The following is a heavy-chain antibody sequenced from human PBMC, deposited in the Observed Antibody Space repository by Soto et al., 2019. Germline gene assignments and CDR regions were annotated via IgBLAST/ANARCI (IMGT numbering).Heavy chain of an antibody. CDR3: TTAYSYGSGSYYWYFDL. V-gene: IGHV3-15*01. D-gene: IGHD3-10*01. CDR1: GFTFSNAW. CDR2: IKSKTDGGTT. J-gene: IGHJ2*01. Sequence: GGSLRLSCAASGFTFSNAWMSWVRQAPGKGLEWVGRIKSKTDGGTTDYAAPVKGRFTISRDDSKNTLYLQMNSLKTEDTAVYYCTTAYSYGSGSYYWYFDLWGRGTLVTVSS.